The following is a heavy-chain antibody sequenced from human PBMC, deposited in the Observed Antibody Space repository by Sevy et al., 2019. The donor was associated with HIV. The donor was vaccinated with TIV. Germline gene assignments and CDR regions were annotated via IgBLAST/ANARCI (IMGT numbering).Heavy chain of an antibody. D-gene: IGHD6-19*01. Sequence: GGSLRLSCAASGFTFNSFSMHWVRQAPGKGLEYVSAISADGDAKYYANSVKGRFTISRDNSNNALYLQMGSLRTEDMAVTYCVRDYGYSRAWVGFDYWGQGTLVTVSS. V-gene: IGHV3-64*01. CDR3: VRDYGYSRAWVGFDY. CDR2: ISADGDAK. CDR1: GFTFNSFS. J-gene: IGHJ4*02.